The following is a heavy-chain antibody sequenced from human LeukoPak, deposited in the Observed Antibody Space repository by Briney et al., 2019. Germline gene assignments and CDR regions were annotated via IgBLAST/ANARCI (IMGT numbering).Heavy chain of an antibody. V-gene: IGHV4-59*08. D-gene: IGHD2-8*01. CDR1: GGSISSYY. J-gene: IGHJ4*02. CDR3: ARRRFVRGPDVVNPFDY. CDR2: IYYSGST. Sequence: SETLSLTCTVSGGSISSYYWSWIRQPPGKGLEWIGYIYYSGSTNYNPSLKSRVTISVDTSKNQFSLRLSSVTAADTAVYYCARRRFVRGPDVVNPFDYWGQGTLVTVSS.